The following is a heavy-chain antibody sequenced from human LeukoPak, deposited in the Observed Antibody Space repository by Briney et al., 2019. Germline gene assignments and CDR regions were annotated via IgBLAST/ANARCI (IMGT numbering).Heavy chain of an antibody. Sequence: SQTLSLTCAISGDSVSSNSAAWNWIRQSPSRGLEWLVRTYYRSKWHNDYEVSVKSRITINPDTSTNQFSLQLNSVTPEDTAVYYCAREGGYDKFAAYWYFDLWGRGTLVTVSS. CDR2: TYYRSKWHN. V-gene: IGHV6-1*01. J-gene: IGHJ2*01. CDR1: GDSVSSNSAA. D-gene: IGHD5-12*01. CDR3: AREGGYDKFAAYWYFDL.